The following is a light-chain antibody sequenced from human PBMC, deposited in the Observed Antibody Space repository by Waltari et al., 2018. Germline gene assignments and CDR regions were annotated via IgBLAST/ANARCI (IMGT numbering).Light chain of an antibody. CDR2: SND. CDR1: ASNIGSKN. V-gene: IGLV1-44*01. CDR3: VAWDDSLRGPV. Sequence: QSILTQPPSVSGTPRQRVTISCSGSASNIGSKNVNWYQHLPGTAPKIVISSNDPRPSAVPDRFSASKSGTSSSLAINGLQSEDEADYYCVAWDDSLRGPVFGTGTKVTVL. J-gene: IGLJ1*01.